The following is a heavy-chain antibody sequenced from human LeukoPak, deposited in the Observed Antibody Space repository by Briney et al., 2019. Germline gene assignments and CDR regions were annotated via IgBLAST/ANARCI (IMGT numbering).Heavy chain of an antibody. CDR3: ATTRGEWLVPGLFDY. J-gene: IGHJ4*02. CDR2: MNPNSGNT. V-gene: IGHV1-8*01. D-gene: IGHD6-19*01. CDR1: GYTFTSYD. Sequence: ASVKVSCKASGYTFTSYDINWVRQATGQGLEWMGWMNPNSGNTGYAQKFQGRVTMTRNTSISTAYMELSSLRSEDTAVYYCATTRGEWLVPGLFDYWGREPWSPSPQ.